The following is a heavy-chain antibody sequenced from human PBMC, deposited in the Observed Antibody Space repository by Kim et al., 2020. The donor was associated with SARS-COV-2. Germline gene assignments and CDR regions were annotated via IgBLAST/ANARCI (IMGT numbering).Heavy chain of an antibody. CDR2: ISAYNGNT. J-gene: IGHJ5*02. V-gene: IGHV1-18*01. Sequence: ASVKVSCKASGYTFTSYGISWVRQAPGQGLEWMGWISAYNGNTNYAQKLQGRVTMTTDTSTSTAYMELRSLRSDDTAVYYCARDLSGSSTIGDNWFDPWGQGTLVTVSS. CDR3: ARDLSGSSTIGDNWFDP. CDR1: GYTFTSYG. D-gene: IGHD2-2*01.